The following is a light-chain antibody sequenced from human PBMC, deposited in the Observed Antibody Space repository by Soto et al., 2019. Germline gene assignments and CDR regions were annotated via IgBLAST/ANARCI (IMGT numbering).Light chain of an antibody. Sequence: QSVLTQPPSASGSPGQSVTISCTGTSSDVGGCNYVSWYQQHPGKAPKHMIYEVSKRPSGVPDRVSGSKSGNTASLTVSGLQAEDEADYYCSSYAGRNNVVFGGGTKLTVL. V-gene: IGLV2-8*01. CDR2: EVS. J-gene: IGLJ2*01. CDR3: SSYAGRNNVV. CDR1: SSDVGGCNY.